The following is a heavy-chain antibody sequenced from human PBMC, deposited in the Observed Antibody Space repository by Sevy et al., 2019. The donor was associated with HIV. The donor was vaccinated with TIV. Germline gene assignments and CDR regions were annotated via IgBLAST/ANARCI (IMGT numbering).Heavy chain of an antibody. V-gene: IGHV4-59*01. D-gene: IGHD2-15*01. CDR3: ARGGTSLFAP. CDR2: INYSRST. J-gene: IGHJ5*02. Sequence: SETLSLSCSVSGGSGGSISDYYWSWIRRPPGKGLEWTGYINYSRSTKFNPSLKSRVTISVDTSKNQFSLKLTSVTAADTAVYYCARGGTSLFAPWGQGTLVTVSS. CDR1: GGSGGSISDYY.